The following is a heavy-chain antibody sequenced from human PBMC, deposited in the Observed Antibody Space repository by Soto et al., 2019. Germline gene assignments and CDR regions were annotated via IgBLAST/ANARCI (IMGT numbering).Heavy chain of an antibody. Sequence: SVKVSCKASGGTFSSYAISWVRQAPGQGLEWMGGIIPIFGTANYAQKFQGRVTITADESTSTANMELSSLRSEDTAVYYCGSLFPDYSYCSSTSCYSNWFDPWGQGTLVTVSS. CDR1: GGTFSSYA. J-gene: IGHJ5*02. CDR2: IIPIFGTA. V-gene: IGHV1-69*13. D-gene: IGHD2-2*01. CDR3: GSLFPDYSYCSSTSCYSNWFDP.